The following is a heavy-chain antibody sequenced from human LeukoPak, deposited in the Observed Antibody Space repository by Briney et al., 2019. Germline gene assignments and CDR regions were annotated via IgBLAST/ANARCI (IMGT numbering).Heavy chain of an antibody. CDR2: IYYSGST. J-gene: IGHJ4*02. V-gene: IGHV4-39*07. Sequence: PSETLSLTCTVSGGSISSSSYYWGWIRQPPGKGLEWIGSIYYSGSTYYNPSLKSRVTISVDTSKNQFSLKLSSVTAADTAVYYCARFSYGYDYWGQGTLVTVSS. D-gene: IGHD5-18*01. CDR3: ARFSYGYDY. CDR1: GGSISSSSYY.